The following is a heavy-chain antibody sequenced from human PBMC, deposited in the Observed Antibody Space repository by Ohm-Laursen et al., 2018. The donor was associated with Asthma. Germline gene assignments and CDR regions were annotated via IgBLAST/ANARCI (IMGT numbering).Heavy chain of an antibody. CDR3: AREVDTAMRGHFDY. Sequence: SLRLSCAASGFTFSSYSMNWVRQAPGKGLEWVSSISSSSSYIYYADSVKGRFTISRDNAKNSLYLQMNSLRAEDTAVYYCAREVDTAMRGHFDYWGQGTLVTVSS. J-gene: IGHJ4*02. D-gene: IGHD5-18*01. V-gene: IGHV3-21*01. CDR2: ISSSSSYI. CDR1: GFTFSSYS.